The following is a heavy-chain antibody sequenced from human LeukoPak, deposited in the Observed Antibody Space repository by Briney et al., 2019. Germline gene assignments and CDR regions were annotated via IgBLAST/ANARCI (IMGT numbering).Heavy chain of an antibody. CDR1: GYSISSGYY. CDR2: IYHSGNT. CDR3: ARSAYSSGWFRGDGAFDI. D-gene: IGHD6-19*01. V-gene: IGHV4-38-2*01. Sequence: SETLSLTCAVSGYSISSGYYWGWIRQPPGKGLEWIGSIYHSGNTYYNPSLKSRVTLSVDTSKNQFSLKLSSVTAADTAVYYCARSAYSSGWFRGDGAFDIWGQGTMVTVSS. J-gene: IGHJ3*02.